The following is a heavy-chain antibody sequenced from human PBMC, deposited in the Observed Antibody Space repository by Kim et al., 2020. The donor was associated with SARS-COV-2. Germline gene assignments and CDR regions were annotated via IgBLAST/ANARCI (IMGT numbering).Heavy chain of an antibody. D-gene: IGHD6-19*01. Sequence: YAQKLQGRDTMTTDTSTSKAYMELRSLRADDTAVYYCARSGVRGSGWYDYWGQGTLVTVSS. J-gene: IGHJ4*02. CDR3: ARSGVRGSGWYDY. V-gene: IGHV1-18*01.